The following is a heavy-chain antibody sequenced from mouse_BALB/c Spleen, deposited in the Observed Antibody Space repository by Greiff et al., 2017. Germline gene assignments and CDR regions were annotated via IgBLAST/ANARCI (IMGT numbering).Heavy chain of an antibody. Sequence: EVQGVESGPGLVKPSQTVSLTCTVTGISITTGNYRWSWIRQFPGNKLEWIGYIYYSGTITYNPSLTSRTTITRDTSKNQFFLEMNSLTAEDTATYYCARDDGYYFYAMDYWGQGTSVTVSS. J-gene: IGHJ4*01. CDR2: IYYSGTI. CDR1: GISITTGNYR. V-gene: IGHV3-5*02. CDR3: ARDDGYYFYAMDY. D-gene: IGHD2-3*01.